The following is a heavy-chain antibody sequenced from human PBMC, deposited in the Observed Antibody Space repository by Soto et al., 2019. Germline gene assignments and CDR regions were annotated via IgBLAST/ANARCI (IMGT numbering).Heavy chain of an antibody. V-gene: IGHV1-58*01. J-gene: IGHJ4*02. CDR2: IAVGSGYT. D-gene: IGHD2-8*01. CDR3: AADATAWQQMVPSDY. Sequence: SVKVSRKASGFTFTSSAFQWVRQARGQRLEWIGWIAVGSGYTNYAQRFQDRVTLTRDMSTATTYMELSRLTSEDTAIYYCAADATAWQQMVPSDYWGQGTLVTVSS. CDR1: GFTFTSSA.